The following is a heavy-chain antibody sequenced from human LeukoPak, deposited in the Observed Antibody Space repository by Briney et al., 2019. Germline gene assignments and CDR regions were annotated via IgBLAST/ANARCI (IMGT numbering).Heavy chain of an antibody. CDR3: ARANEYSSSWYLDAFDI. D-gene: IGHD6-13*01. V-gene: IGHV4-34*01. CDR2: INHSGST. J-gene: IGHJ3*02. Sequence: SETLPLTCAVYGGSFSGYYWSWIRQPPGKGLEWIGEINHSGSTNYNPSLKSRVTISVDTSKNQFSLKLSSVTAADTAVYYCARANEYSSSWYLDAFDIWGQGTMVTVSS. CDR1: GGSFSGYY.